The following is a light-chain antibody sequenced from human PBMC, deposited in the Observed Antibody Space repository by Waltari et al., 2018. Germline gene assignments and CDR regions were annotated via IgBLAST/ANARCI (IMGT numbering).Light chain of an antibody. CDR1: SSNIGRNT. Sequence: QSVLTPPPSASGNPGQRVTISCSGSSSNIGRNTVAWYEQFPGMAPRLLMYSNNERPSGVPDRFSGSKSGSSASLTTSGLHFEDEADYYCATWDDSLNGRVFGGGTKLTVL. J-gene: IGLJ3*02. CDR2: SNN. CDR3: ATWDDSLNGRV. V-gene: IGLV1-44*01.